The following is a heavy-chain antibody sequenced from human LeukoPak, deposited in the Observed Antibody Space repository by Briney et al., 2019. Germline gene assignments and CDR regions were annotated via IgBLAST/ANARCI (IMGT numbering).Heavy chain of an antibody. CDR2: IYTSGST. CDR1: GGSISSYY. Sequence: ETLSLTCTVTGGSISSYYWSWFRQPAGKGLEWFGRIYTSGSTNYNPSLKSRVTMSVDTSKNQFSLKLSSVTAADTAVYYCAREEVAGTRSWFDPWGQGTLVTVSS. J-gene: IGHJ5*02. CDR3: AREEVAGTRSWFDP. D-gene: IGHD6-19*01. V-gene: IGHV4-4*07.